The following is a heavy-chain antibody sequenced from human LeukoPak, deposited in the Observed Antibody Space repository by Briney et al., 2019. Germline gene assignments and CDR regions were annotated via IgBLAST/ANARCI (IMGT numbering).Heavy chain of an antibody. CDR2: IYASGST. Sequence: SETLSLTCTVSGGSISSYYWSWIRPPPGKGLEWIGYIYASGSTNYNPSLKSRVTISVDTSKNQFSLKLSSVTAADTAVYYCAITRTGAFDCWGQGTLVTVSS. V-gene: IGHV4-4*09. CDR1: GGSISSYY. CDR3: AITRTGAFDC. D-gene: IGHD3-10*01. J-gene: IGHJ4*02.